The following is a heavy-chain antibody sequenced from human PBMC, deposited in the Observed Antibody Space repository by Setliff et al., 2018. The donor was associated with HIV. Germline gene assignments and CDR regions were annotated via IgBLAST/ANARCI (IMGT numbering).Heavy chain of an antibody. Sequence: PSETLSLTCTVSGGSISSYCWSWIRQPPGKGLEWIGYIYTSGSTNYNPSLKSRVTISVDTSKNKFSLKLSSVTAADTAVYYCARGLSFYDPGGFDYWGQGTLVTVSS. CDR1: GGSISSYC. V-gene: IGHV4-4*09. CDR3: ARGLSFYDPGGFDY. D-gene: IGHD3-22*01. CDR2: IYTSGST. J-gene: IGHJ4*02.